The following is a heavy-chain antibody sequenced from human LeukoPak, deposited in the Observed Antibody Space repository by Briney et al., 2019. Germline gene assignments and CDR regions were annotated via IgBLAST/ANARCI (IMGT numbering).Heavy chain of an antibody. CDR3: AKLVLPAAIISPYNWFDP. CDR1: GFTFSSYP. V-gene: IGHV3-23*01. CDR2: ISGSGGST. Sequence: GGSLRLSCAASGFTFSSYPMSWVRQAPGKGLECVSAISGSGGSTYYADSIKGRFTVSRDNSKNTLFLQMDSLRAEDTAVYYCAKLVLPAAIISPYNWFDPWGQGTLVIVSS. J-gene: IGHJ5*02. D-gene: IGHD2-2*01.